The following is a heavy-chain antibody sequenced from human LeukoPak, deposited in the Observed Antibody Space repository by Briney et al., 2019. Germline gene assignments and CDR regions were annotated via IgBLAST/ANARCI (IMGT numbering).Heavy chain of an antibody. D-gene: IGHD3-3*01. CDR3: ARGTDDFWSSGYYMDV. CDR1: GYSISSGYY. CDR2: IYHSGST. V-gene: IGHV4-38-2*02. Sequence: PSETLSLTCTVSGYSISSGYYWGWIRQPPGKGLEWIGSIYHSGSTYYNPSLKSRVTISVDTSKNQFSLKLSSVTAADTAVYYCARGTDDFWSSGYYMDVWGKGTTVTVSS. J-gene: IGHJ6*03.